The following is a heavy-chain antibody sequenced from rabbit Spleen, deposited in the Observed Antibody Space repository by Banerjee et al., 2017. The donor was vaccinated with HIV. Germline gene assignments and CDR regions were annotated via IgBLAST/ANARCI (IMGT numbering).Heavy chain of an antibody. J-gene: IGHJ3*01. CDR1: GFSFSSRYY. V-gene: IGHV1S40*01. CDR3: ARAIVPWLGLTRLDL. Sequence: QSLEESGGGLVQPEGSLTLTCTASGFSFSSRYYMCWVRQAPGKGLEWIGCIGSGATGNTYYASWAKGRFTISKTSSTTLTLQMTSLTAADTATYFCARAIVPWLGLTRLDLWGQGTLVTVS. CDR2: IGSGATGNT. D-gene: IGHD4-1*01.